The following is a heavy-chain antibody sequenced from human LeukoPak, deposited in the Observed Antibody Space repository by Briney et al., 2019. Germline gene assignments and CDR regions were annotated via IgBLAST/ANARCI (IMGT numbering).Heavy chain of an antibody. CDR2: IYPGDSDT. CDR1: GYSFTNNW. V-gene: IGHV5-51*01. J-gene: IGHJ4*02. Sequence: GESLKISCKSSGYSFTNNWIGWVRQMPGKGLEWMGIIYPGDSDTRYSPSFQGQVTISADKSISTAYLQWSSLKASDTAMYYCARPGPFEELLFDYWGQGTLVTVSS. CDR3: ARPGPFEELLFDY. D-gene: IGHD1-26*01.